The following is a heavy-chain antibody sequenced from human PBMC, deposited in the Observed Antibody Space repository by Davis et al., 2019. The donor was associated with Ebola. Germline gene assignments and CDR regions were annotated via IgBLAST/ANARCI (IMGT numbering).Heavy chain of an antibody. CDR3: AKGVVGSGRYLDY. D-gene: IGHD6-19*01. CDR2: IKEDGSEK. J-gene: IGHJ4*02. CDR1: GFTFRSYW. V-gene: IGHV3-7*03. Sequence: GESLKISCAASGFTFRSYWMSWVRQAPGKGLEWVAKIKEDGSEKLEVDSVKGRFTISRDNAKDSLYLQMNSLRAEDTAVYSCAKGVVGSGRYLDYWGQGTLVTVSS.